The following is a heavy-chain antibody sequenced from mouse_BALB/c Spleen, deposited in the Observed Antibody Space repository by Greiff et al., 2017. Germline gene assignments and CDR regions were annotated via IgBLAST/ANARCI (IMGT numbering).Heavy chain of an antibody. CDR2: ISDGGSYT. V-gene: IGHV5-4*02. Sequence: EVQLVESGGGLVKPGGSLKLSCAASGFTFSDYYMYWVRQTPEKRLEWVATISDGGSYTYYPDSVKGRFTISRDNAKNNLYLQMSSLKSEDTAMYYCARGYYGGRPFAWWGQGTLVTVSA. CDR1: GFTFSDYY. D-gene: IGHD1-1*01. J-gene: IGHJ3*02. CDR3: ARGYYGGRPFAW.